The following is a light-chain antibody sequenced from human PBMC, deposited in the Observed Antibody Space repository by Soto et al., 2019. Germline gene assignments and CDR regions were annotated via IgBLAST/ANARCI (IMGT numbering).Light chain of an antibody. CDR2: DAS. V-gene: IGKV3-15*01. Sequence: ILMTQSPATLSVSPGERATLSCRASQSVSNNLAWYQQKPGQAPRLLIYDASTRATGIPARFSGSWSGTDFTLNISGLQSEDFAVYYCQQYNNWPPWTFGQGTKVEIK. J-gene: IGKJ1*01. CDR3: QQYNNWPPWT. CDR1: QSVSNN.